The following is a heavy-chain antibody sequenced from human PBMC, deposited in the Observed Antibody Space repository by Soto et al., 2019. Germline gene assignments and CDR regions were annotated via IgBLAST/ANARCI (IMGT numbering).Heavy chain of an antibody. CDR2: ISSSSSYT. J-gene: IGHJ3*02. CDR1: GFTFSDYY. V-gene: IGHV3-11*05. CDR3: ASQYYYGSSEAFDI. Sequence: QVQLVESGGGLVKPGGSLRLSCAASGFTFSDYYMSWIRQAPGKGLEWVSYISSSSSYTNYADSVKGRFTISRDNAKNSLYLQMNSLRAEDTAVYYCASQYYYGSSEAFDIWGQGTMVTVSS. D-gene: IGHD3-10*01.